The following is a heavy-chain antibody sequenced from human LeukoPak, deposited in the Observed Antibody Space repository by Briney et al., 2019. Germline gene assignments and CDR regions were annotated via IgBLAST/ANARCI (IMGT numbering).Heavy chain of an antibody. J-gene: IGHJ4*02. D-gene: IGHD6-19*01. V-gene: IGHV3-30*04. CDR2: LPYDGSNK. CDR1: GFTFSSYA. Sequence: ERSLRLSCAASGFTFSSYAMHWVRQAPGKGLEWVAVLPYDGSNKYYADSVKGRFTISRDNSKNTLYLQMNSLRAEDTAVYYCASIAVAGDFDYWGQGTLVTVSS. CDR3: ASIAVAGDFDY.